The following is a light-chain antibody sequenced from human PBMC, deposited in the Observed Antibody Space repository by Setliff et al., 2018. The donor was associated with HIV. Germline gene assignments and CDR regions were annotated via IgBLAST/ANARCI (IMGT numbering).Light chain of an antibody. Sequence: QSALTQPASVSGSPGQSITISCTGTSSDVGGYNYVSWHQQHPGKAPKLIIYEVTNRPSGVSYRFSGSESGNTASLTISGLQAEDEADYYCSSFTTTNALEVFGTGTKVTVL. CDR2: EVT. V-gene: IGLV2-14*01. CDR3: SSFTTTNALEV. CDR1: SSDVGGYNY. J-gene: IGLJ1*01.